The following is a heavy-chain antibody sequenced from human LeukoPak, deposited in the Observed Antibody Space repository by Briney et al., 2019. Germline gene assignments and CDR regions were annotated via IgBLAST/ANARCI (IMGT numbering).Heavy chain of an antibody. CDR3: TRDFWSGYSIDP. D-gene: IGHD3-3*01. CDR2: IKSKTDGGTT. J-gene: IGHJ5*02. CDR1: GFTFSNAW. V-gene: IGHV3-15*01. Sequence: GGSLRLSCAAPGFTFSNAWMSWVRQAPGKGLEWVGRIKSKTDGGTTDYAAPVKGRFTISRDDSKNTLYLQMNSLKTEDTALYYCTRDFWSGYSIDPWGQGTLVTVSS.